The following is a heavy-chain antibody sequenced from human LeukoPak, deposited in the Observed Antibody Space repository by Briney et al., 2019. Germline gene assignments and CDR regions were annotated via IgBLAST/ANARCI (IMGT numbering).Heavy chain of an antibody. CDR3: AKDHDNTDYYYYFDS. CDR1: GFIFPRYA. V-gene: IGHV3-23*01. CDR2: ISDTGGTT. D-gene: IGHD2-21*02. J-gene: IGHJ4*02. Sequence: PGVSLRLSCAASGFIFPRYAVSWVRQAPPKGLECVSCISDTGGTTYYTDSVQGRFTISRDNSKNTLHLQMNSLRAEDTALYFCAKDHDNTDYYYYFDSWGQGTLVTVSS.